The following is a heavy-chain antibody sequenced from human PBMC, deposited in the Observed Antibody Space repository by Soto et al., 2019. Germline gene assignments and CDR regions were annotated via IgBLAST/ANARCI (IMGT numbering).Heavy chain of an antibody. V-gene: IGHV3-23*01. J-gene: IGHJ5*02. Sequence: PGGSLRLSCAASGFTFSKYAMSWVRQDPAKGLEWFSAITGGGDDTYHADSVRGRFTISRDNSNNVLFLQMNSLRAEDTAVYYCSRGSANNSPYLFAAWGQGTLVTVSS. CDR1: GFTFSKYA. D-gene: IGHD3-10*01. CDR3: SRGSANNSPYLFAA. CDR2: ITGGGDDT.